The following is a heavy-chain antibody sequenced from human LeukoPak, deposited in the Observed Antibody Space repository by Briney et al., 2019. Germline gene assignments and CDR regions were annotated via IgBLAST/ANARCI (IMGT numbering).Heavy chain of an antibody. D-gene: IGHD3-10*01. CDR2: MNPNSGNT. J-gene: IGHJ3*02. CDR1: GYTFTSHD. Sequence: ASVKVSCKASGYTFTSHDINWVRQATGQGLEWMGWMNPNSGNTGYAQKFQGRVTMTRDTSISTAYMELSRLRSDDTAVYYCARSRGSLDAFDIWGQGTMVTVSS. V-gene: IGHV1-8*01. CDR3: ARSRGSLDAFDI.